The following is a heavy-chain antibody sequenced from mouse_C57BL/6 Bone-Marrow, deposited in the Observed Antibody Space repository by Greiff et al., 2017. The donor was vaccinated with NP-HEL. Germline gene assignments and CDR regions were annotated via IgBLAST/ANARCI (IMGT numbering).Heavy chain of an antibody. CDR1: GYAFSSYW. V-gene: IGHV1-80*01. CDR3: ATIYYYGSSWYFDV. J-gene: IGHJ1*03. D-gene: IGHD1-1*01. Sequence: QVQLQQSGAELVKPGASVKISCKASGYAFSSYWMNWVKQRPGKGLEWIGQIYPGDGDTNYNGKFKGKATLTADKSSSTAYMQLSSLTSEDSAVYFCATIYYYGSSWYFDVWGTGATVTVSS. CDR2: IYPGDGDT.